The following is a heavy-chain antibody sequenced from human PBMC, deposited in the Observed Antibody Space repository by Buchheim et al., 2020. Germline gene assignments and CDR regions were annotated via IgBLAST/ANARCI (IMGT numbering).Heavy chain of an antibody. CDR1: GHSFRDYW. D-gene: IGHD3-3*01. CDR3: VRWSDYSFSYYSGMDV. V-gene: IGHV5-51*01. Sequence: EVQLVQSGAEVKKPGESLKISCKGSGHSFRDYWIAWVRQMPGKGLEWMGIIYPGDSDTRYRPSFQGQVTISADKSINTAYLQWSSLEASDTAIYYCVRWSDYSFSYYSGMDVWGQGTT. J-gene: IGHJ6*02. CDR2: IYPGDSDT.